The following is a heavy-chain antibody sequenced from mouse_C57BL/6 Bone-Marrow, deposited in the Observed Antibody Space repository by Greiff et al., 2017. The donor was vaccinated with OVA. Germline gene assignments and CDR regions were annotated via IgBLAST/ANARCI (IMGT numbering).Heavy chain of an antibody. V-gene: IGHV1-63*01. D-gene: IGHD1-3*01. CDR2: IYPGGGST. Sequence: VQLQQSGAELVRPGTSVKISCKASGYTFTNYWIGWAKQRPGHGLEWIGDIYPGGGSTNYNEKFKGKATLTADKSSSTAYMQFSSLTSEDSAIYYCARSRSDYWYFDVWGTGTTVTVSS. CDR1: GYTFTNYW. J-gene: IGHJ1*03. CDR3: ARSRSDYWYFDV.